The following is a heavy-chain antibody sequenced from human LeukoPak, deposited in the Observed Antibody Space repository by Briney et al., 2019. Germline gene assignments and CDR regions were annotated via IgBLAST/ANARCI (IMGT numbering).Heavy chain of an antibody. D-gene: IGHD6-13*01. V-gene: IGHV7-4-1*02. CDR1: GYTFTSYA. Sequence: ASVKVSCKASGYTFTSYAMNWVRQAPGQGLEWMGWINTNTGSPTYAQGFTGRFVFSLDTSVSTAYLQISSLKAEDTAVYYCARVQYPPPPRIAAAADAFDIWGQGTMVTVSS. CDR2: INTNTGSP. CDR3: ARVQYPPPPRIAAAADAFDI. J-gene: IGHJ3*02.